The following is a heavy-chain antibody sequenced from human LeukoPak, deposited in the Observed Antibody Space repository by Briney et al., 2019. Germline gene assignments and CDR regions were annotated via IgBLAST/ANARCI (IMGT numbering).Heavy chain of an antibody. J-gene: IGHJ4*02. CDR3: VRGTGY. CDR1: GFTFSDYY. Sequence: GGSLRLSCAASGFTFSDYYISWIRQTPGRGLEWVSFISSSGGHIYYADSMKGRLTISRDNAKNTLYLQMSSLRAGDTAVYYCVRGTGYWGQGTLVTVSS. CDR2: ISSSGGHI. V-gene: IGHV3-11*04.